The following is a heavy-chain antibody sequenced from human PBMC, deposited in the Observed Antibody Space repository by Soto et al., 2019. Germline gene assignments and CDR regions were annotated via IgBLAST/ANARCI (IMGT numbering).Heavy chain of an antibody. CDR1: GYSFTSYW. J-gene: IGHJ6*02. CDR2: IDPSDSYT. V-gene: IGHV5-10-1*01. CDR3: ARVPGFGRGVNYYYYGMDV. D-gene: IGHD3-10*01. Sequence: RGESLKISCKGSGYSFTSYWISWVRQMPGKGLEWMGRIDPSDSYTNYSPSFQGHVTISADKSISTAYLQWSSLKASDTAMYYCARVPGFGRGVNYYYYGMDVWGQGTTVTVSS.